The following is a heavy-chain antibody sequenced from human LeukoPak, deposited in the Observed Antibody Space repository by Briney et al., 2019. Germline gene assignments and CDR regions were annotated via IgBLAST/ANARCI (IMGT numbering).Heavy chain of an antibody. D-gene: IGHD1-26*01. Sequence: ASVKVSCKASGYAFTGYYMHWVRQAPGQGLEWMGWINPNSGGTNYAQKFQGRVTMTRDTSISTAYMELSRLRSDDTAVYYCARWDPYYYYYMDVWGKGTTVTVSS. CDR2: INPNSGGT. CDR3: ARWDPYYYYYMDV. V-gene: IGHV1-2*02. J-gene: IGHJ6*03. CDR1: GYAFTGYY.